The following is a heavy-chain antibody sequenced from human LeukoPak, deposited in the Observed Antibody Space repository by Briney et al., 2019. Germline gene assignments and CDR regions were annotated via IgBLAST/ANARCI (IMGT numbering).Heavy chain of an antibody. CDR2: ITGSGSRT. D-gene: IGHD2-21*02. J-gene: IGHJ1*01. CDR1: GFTFSSHA. Sequence: GGSLRLSCAASGFTFSSHAMSWVRQAPGKGLEWVSVITGSGSRTDYVDSVKGRFTISRDNLKNTLYLQMNSLRVEDTAVYFCAKEKLAYRGDDCFGENFQDWGQGTLVTVSS. V-gene: IGHV3-23*01. CDR3: AKEKLAYRGDDCFGENFQD.